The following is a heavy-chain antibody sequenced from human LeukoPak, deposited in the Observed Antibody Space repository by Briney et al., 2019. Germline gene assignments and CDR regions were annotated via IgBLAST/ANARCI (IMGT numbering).Heavy chain of an antibody. V-gene: IGHV3-9*01. CDR3: AKEKQQLEQGSEYYFDY. Sequence: GGSLRLSCAASGFTFDDYAMHWVRQAPGKGLEWVSGISWNSGSIGYADSVEGRFTISRDNAKNSLYLQMNSLRAEDTALYYCAKEKQQLEQGSEYYFDYWGQGTLVTVSS. CDR1: GFTFDDYA. CDR2: ISWNSGSI. D-gene: IGHD6-13*01. J-gene: IGHJ4*02.